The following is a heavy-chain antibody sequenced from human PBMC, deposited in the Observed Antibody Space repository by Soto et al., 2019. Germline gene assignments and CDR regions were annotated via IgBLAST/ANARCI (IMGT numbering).Heavy chain of an antibody. CDR3: ARIPYYYDSSGYYSDAFAI. CDR1: GGSISSYY. V-gene: IGHV4-59*01. J-gene: IGHJ3*02. Sequence: PSETLSLTCTVSGGSISSYYWSWIRQPPGKGLEWIGYIYYSGSTNYNPSLKSRVTISVDTSKNQFSLKLSSVTAADTAVYYCARIPYYYDSSGYYSDAFAIWGQGTMVTVSS. CDR2: IYYSGST. D-gene: IGHD3-22*01.